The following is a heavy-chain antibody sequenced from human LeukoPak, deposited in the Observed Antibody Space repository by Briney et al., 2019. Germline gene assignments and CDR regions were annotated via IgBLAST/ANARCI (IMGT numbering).Heavy chain of an antibody. J-gene: IGHJ5*02. V-gene: IGHV4-34*01. CDR2: INHSGST. CDR1: GGSFSGYY. Sequence: SETLSLTCAVYGGSFSGYYWSWIRQPPGKGLEWIGEINHSGSTNYNPSLKSRVTISVDTSKNQFSLNLSSVTAADTAVYYCARGAGYPMGQGTLVTVSS. CDR3: ARGAGYP.